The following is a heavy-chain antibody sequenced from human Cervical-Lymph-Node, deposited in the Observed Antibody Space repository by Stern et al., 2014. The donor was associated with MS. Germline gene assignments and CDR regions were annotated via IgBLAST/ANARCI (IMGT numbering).Heavy chain of an antibody. CDR3: ATLGVTTGDFDP. CDR2: IIPILSIT. Sequence: VQLLQSGSEVKKPGSSVRVSCKASGGTFSSSGISWVRQAPGQGLEGMGRIIPILSITNYAQNFQGRVTITADKSTSTAYMELSSLRSEDTAVYYCATLGVTTGDFDPWGQGTLVTVSS. D-gene: IGHD4-17*01. J-gene: IGHJ5*02. V-gene: IGHV1-69*09. CDR1: GGTFSSSG.